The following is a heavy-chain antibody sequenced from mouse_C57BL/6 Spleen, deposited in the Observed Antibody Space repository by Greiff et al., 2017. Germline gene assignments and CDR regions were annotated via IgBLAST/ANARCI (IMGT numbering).Heavy chain of an antibody. CDR3: ARSRGFNWLDY. V-gene: IGHV1-69*01. D-gene: IGHD4-1*01. J-gene: IGHJ2*01. Sequence: QVQLQQPGAELVMPGASVKLSCKASGYNFTSYWMHWVKQRPGQGLEWIGEIDPSDSYTNYNQKFKGKSTLTVDKSSSTAYMQLSSLTSEDSAVYYCARSRGFNWLDYWGQGTTLTVSS. CDR2: IDPSDSYT. CDR1: GYNFTSYW.